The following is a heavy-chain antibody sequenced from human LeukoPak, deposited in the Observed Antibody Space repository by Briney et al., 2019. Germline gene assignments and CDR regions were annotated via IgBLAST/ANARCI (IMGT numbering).Heavy chain of an antibody. J-gene: IGHJ6*03. Sequence: SETLSLTCTVSGGSISSYHWSWIRQPAGEGLEWIGRIYTSGSTNYNPSLKSRVTMSVDTSKNQFSLKLSSVTAADTAVYYCARDDYDILTGYYNNYYYYMDVWGKGTTVTISS. D-gene: IGHD3-9*01. CDR3: ARDDYDILTGYYNNYYYYMDV. CDR2: IYTSGST. V-gene: IGHV4-4*07. CDR1: GGSISSYH.